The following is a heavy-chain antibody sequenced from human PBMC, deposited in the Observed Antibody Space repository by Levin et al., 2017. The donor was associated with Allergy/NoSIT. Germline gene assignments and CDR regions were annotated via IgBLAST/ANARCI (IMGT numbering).Heavy chain of an antibody. CDR3: ARNLHTGFDY. J-gene: IGHJ4*02. CDR2: TYYRSKWYN. CDR1: GDSVSSSSSA. Sequence: SQTLSLTCTISGDSVSSSSSAWNWIRQSPSRGLEWLGRTYYRSKWYNGYGVSVRSRITINPDTSKNQFSLQLNSVTPDDTAVYYCARNLHTGFDYWGQGTLVTVS. V-gene: IGHV6-1*01.